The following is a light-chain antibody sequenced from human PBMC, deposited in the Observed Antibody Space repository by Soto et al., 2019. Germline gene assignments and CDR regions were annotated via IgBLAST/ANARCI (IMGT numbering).Light chain of an antibody. J-gene: IGKJ2*01. CDR2: GAS. CDR3: QQYKNWPET. Sequence: IVMTQSPATLSVSPGERATLSCRASQNVATNLAWYQQKPGQPPRLIIYGASTRATGIATRFSGSGSGTEFTLAIGTLQSEDFAVYYCQQYKNWPETVGQGNKLDI. V-gene: IGKV3-15*01. CDR1: QNVATN.